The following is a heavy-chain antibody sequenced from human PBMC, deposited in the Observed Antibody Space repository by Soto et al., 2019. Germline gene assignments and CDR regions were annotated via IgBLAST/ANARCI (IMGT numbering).Heavy chain of an antibody. D-gene: IGHD3-3*01. J-gene: IGHJ6*02. Sequence: PGGSLRLSCAASGFTFSSYWMSWVRQAPGKGLEWVANIKQDGSEKYYVDSVKGRFTISRDNAKNSLYLQMNSLRAEDTAVYYCASEITIFGVVIIKGNYYYYGMDVWGQGTTVTVSS. CDR1: GFTFSSYW. CDR2: IKQDGSEK. CDR3: ASEITIFGVVIIKGNYYYYGMDV. V-gene: IGHV3-7*01.